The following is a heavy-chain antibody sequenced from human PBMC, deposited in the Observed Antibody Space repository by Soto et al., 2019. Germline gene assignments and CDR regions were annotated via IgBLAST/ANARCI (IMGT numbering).Heavy chain of an antibody. CDR2: ISWNSGSI. Sequence: PGGPLRLSCGASGYTLDDHGVHWVRQARGKGLEWVSGISWNSGSIGYADSVKGRFTISRDNAKNSLYLQMNSLRAEDTALYYCAHLGIVGAKAGMDVWGQGTTVTVSS. V-gene: IGHV3-9*01. CDR1: GYTLDDHG. J-gene: IGHJ6*02. D-gene: IGHD1-26*01. CDR3: AHLGIVGAKAGMDV.